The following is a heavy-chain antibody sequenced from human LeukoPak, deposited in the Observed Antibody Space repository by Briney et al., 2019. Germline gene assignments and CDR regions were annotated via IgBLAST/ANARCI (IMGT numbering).Heavy chain of an antibody. D-gene: IGHD1-26*01. CDR1: GYTFAAYY. V-gene: IGHV1-2*02. CDR2: INPNGGGA. Sequence: ASVKVSCKASGYTFAAYYIHWVRQAPGQGLEWMGWINPNGGGADSAQKFQGRVTIIRDTSITTAYMELSRLRSDDTAVYYCARAGGGPTSDYYGMNVWGQGTTVTVSS. CDR3: ARAGGGPTSDYYGMNV. J-gene: IGHJ6*02.